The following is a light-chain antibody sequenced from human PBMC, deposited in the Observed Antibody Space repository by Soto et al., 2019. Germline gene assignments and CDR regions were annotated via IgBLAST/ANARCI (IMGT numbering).Light chain of an antibody. CDR1: QSVRSSY. J-gene: IGKJ1*01. CDR2: GVS. V-gene: IGKV3-20*01. Sequence: EIVLTQSPGTLSLSPGERAILSCRDSQSVRSSYLAWYQQKLGQAPRLLIYGVSNRATGIPDRFSGSGSGTDFTLTISRLESEDFAVYYCQQYGTSPRTFGQGTKVEIK. CDR3: QQYGTSPRT.